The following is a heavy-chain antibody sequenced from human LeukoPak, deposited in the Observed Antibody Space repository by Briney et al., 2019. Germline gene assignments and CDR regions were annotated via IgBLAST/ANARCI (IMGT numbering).Heavy chain of an antibody. V-gene: IGHV4-59*01. Sequence: SETLSLTCTVSGGSISSYYWSWIRQPPGKGLEWIGYIYYSGSTNYNPSLKSRVTISVDTSKNQCSLQLSSVTAADTVVYYCARGEMRFDPWGQGTLVTVSS. CDR1: GGSISSYY. J-gene: IGHJ5*02. CDR3: ARGEMRFDP. CDR2: IYYSGST. D-gene: IGHD5-24*01.